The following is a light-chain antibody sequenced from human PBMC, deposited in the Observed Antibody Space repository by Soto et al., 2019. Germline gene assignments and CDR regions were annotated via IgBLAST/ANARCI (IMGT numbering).Light chain of an antibody. CDR1: SGHSNYA. Sequence: QLVLTQSPSASASLGASVKLTCTLSSGHSNYAIAWHQQQSEKGPRYLMKLNSDGSHSKGDGIPDRFSGSSSGAERYLTIASVQSEDEADNSCQTWGSGIVVFGGGTKVTVL. J-gene: IGLJ2*01. CDR3: QTWGSGIVV. CDR2: LNSDGSH. V-gene: IGLV4-69*01.